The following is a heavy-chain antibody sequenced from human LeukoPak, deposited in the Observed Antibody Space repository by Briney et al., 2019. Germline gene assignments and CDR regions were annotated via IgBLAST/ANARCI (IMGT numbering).Heavy chain of an antibody. CDR2: IYPGNSHV. J-gene: IGHJ5*02. CDR3: VRIPNTASPPNWFDP. CDR1: GYSFTNYW. Sequence: LGESLQISCKGSGYSFTNYWINWVRQMPGKGLEWMGAIYPGNSHVRYNPSLQGQVTISADTSFGVAYLQWSSLKTSDTGMYCCVRIPNTASPPNWFDPWGQGTLVTVSS. D-gene: IGHD5-18*01. V-gene: IGHV5-51*01.